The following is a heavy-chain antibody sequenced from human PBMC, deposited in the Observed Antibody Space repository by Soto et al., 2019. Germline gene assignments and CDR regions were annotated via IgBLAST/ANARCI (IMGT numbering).Heavy chain of an antibody. CDR3: ARQAVAGHTTHYYGMDV. Sequence: GGFLRLSCAASGFTFSDYYMSWIRQAPGKGLEWVSYISSSSSYTNYADSVKGRFTISRDNAKNSLYLQMNSLRAEDTAVYYCARQAVAGHTTHYYGMDVWGQGTTVNVSS. V-gene: IGHV3-11*03. D-gene: IGHD6-19*01. CDR1: GFTFSDYY. CDR2: ISSSSSYT. J-gene: IGHJ6*02.